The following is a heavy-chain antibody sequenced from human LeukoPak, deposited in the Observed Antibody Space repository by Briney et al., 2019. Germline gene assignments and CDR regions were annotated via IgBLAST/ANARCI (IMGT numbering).Heavy chain of an antibody. CDR3: AKDDSSGFYYRGNLEY. J-gene: IGHJ4*02. V-gene: IGHV3-23*01. D-gene: IGHD3-22*01. CDR2: LTSSGLST. CDR1: GFTFSSYG. Sequence: GSLRLSCAASGFTFSSYGMHWFRQAPGKGLEWVSSLTSSGLSTYYADSVKGRFTISRDNSKNTLYVQMNSLRAEDTAVYYCAKDDSSGFYYRGNLEYWGQGTLVTVSS.